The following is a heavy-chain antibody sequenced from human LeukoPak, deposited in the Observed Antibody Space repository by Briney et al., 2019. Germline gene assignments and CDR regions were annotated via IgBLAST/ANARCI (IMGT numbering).Heavy chain of an antibody. V-gene: IGHV3-7*01. J-gene: IGHJ6*03. D-gene: IGHD4-11*01. CDR1: GFTFSSYW. CDR3: ARDTRHRLQSEYMDV. Sequence: GGSLRLSCAASGFTFSSYWMSWVRQAPGKGLERVANIKQDGSEKYYVDSVKGRFTISRDNAKNSLYLQMNSLRAEDTAVYYCARDTRHRLQSEYMDVWGKGTTVTVSS. CDR2: IKQDGSEK.